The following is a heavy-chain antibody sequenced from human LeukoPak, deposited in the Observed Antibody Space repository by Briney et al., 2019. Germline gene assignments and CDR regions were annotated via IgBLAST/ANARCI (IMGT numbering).Heavy chain of an antibody. Sequence: ASVKVSCKASGYTFTGYYMHWVRQAPGKGLEWMGGFDPEDGETIYAQKFQGRVTMTEDTSTDTAYMELSSLRSEDTAVYYCATESTIFGVVILNWGQGTLVTVSS. CDR1: GYTFTGYY. V-gene: IGHV1-24*01. J-gene: IGHJ4*02. CDR2: FDPEDGET. D-gene: IGHD3-3*01. CDR3: ATESTIFGVVILN.